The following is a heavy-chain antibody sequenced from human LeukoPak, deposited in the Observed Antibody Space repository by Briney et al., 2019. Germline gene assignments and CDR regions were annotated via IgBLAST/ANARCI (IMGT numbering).Heavy chain of an antibody. Sequence: GGSLRLSCAASGFTFSSYAMHWVRQAPGKGLEWVAVISYDGSNKYYADSVKGRFTISRDNSKNTLYLQMNSLRAEDTAVYYCARDPPLTISTRGYYFDYWGQGTLVTVSS. J-gene: IGHJ4*02. CDR1: GFTFSSYA. CDR3: ARDPPLTISTRGYYFDY. D-gene: IGHD3-3*01. V-gene: IGHV3-30-3*01. CDR2: ISYDGSNK.